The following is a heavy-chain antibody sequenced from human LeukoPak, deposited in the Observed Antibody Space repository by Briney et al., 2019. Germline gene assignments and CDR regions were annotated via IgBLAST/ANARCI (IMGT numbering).Heavy chain of an antibody. V-gene: IGHV3-9*01. Sequence: GRSLRLSCAASGFKFDEYAMHWVRQAPGKGLEWVAGISWNGGSLGYADSVKGRFTISRDNAKMSLYLQMNSLRPEDTALYYCANLGFWGQGTLVSVSS. J-gene: IGHJ4*02. CDR2: ISWNGGSL. CDR3: ANLGF. D-gene: IGHD2-15*01. CDR1: GFKFDEYA.